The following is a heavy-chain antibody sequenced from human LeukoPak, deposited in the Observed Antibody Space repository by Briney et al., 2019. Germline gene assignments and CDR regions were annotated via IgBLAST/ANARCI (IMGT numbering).Heavy chain of an antibody. Sequence: GGSLRLSCAASEFTFSSYSMNWVRQAPGKGLEWVGFIRSKAYGGTTEYAASVKGRFTISRDDSKSIAYLQMNSLKTEDTAVYYCTRDSTSTAAAGTVYYYYYYGMDVWGQGTTVTVSS. CDR1: EFTFSSYS. D-gene: IGHD6-13*01. CDR3: TRDSTSTAAAGTVYYYYYYGMDV. CDR2: IRSKAYGGTT. J-gene: IGHJ6*02. V-gene: IGHV3-49*04.